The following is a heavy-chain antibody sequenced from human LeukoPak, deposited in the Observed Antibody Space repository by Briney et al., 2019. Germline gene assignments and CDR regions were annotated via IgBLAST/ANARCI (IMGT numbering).Heavy chain of an antibody. Sequence: GGSPRLSCAASGFTFSSYSMNWVHQAPGKGLEWVSSISSSSSYIYYADSVKGRFTISRDNAKNSLYLQMNSLRAEDTAVYYCARVYSTIFGVVRNWFDPWGQGTLVTVSS. CDR2: ISSSSSYI. D-gene: IGHD3-3*01. CDR1: GFTFSSYS. CDR3: ARVYSTIFGVVRNWFDP. V-gene: IGHV3-21*01. J-gene: IGHJ5*02.